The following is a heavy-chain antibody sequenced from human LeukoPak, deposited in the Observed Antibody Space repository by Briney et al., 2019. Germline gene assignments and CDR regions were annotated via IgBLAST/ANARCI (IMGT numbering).Heavy chain of an antibody. J-gene: IGHJ4*02. Sequence: GGSLRLSCGASGFNFRSYAMHWVRQAPGKGLEWVSSISGSGPSTAYADSVKGRFTISRDKSKNTLYLQMNSLKVEDTAVYYCARLPTFYFDSSHYHYDYWGRGTQVTVSS. CDR2: ISGSGPST. D-gene: IGHD3-22*01. CDR3: ARLPTFYFDSSHYHYDY. CDR1: GFNFRSYA. V-gene: IGHV3-23*01.